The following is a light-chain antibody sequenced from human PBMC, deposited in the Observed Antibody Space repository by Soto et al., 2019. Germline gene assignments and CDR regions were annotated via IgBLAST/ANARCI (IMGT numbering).Light chain of an antibody. V-gene: IGKV1-5*01. CDR1: QSISSW. CDR2: SAS. CDR3: QQHDKLPPA. J-gene: IGKJ1*01. Sequence: DIQMTQSPSTLSASVGDRVTITCRASQSISSWLAWYQQKPGKAPKLLIYSASIRAAATPARFSGSGAGTNFSLTISSLQSEDFAVYYCQQHDKLPPAFGQGTKVDIK.